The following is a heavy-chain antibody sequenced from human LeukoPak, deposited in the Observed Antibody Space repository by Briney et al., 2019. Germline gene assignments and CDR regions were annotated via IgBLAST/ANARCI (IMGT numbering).Heavy chain of an antibody. CDR1: VYTFTSYD. J-gene: IGHJ4*02. D-gene: IGHD6-19*01. V-gene: IGHV1-8*01. CDR2: MNPNSGNT. CDR3: ASSISGIAVAGY. Sequence: ASVKVSCKASVYTFTSYDINWVRQATGQGLEWMGWMNPNSGNTGYAQKFQGRVTMTRNTSISTAYMELSSLRSEDTAVYYCASSISGIAVAGYWGQGTLVTVPS.